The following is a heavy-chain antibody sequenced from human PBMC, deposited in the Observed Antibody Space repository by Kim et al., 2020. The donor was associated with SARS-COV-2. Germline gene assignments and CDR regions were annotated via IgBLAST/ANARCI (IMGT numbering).Heavy chain of an antibody. CDR1: GFTFNSYA. CDR2: ISGNGVTT. D-gene: IGHD2-15*01. J-gene: IGHJ6*02. CDR3: TILGYCSGDTCYFYAMDV. V-gene: IGHV3-23*01. Sequence: GGSLRLSCAASGFTFNSYAMSWVRQAPGKGLEWVSTISGNGVTTYYADSLKGRFTISRDNSKSTLYLQMNSLRAEDTAEYYCTILGYCSGDTCYFYAMDVWGQGPTVTVSS.